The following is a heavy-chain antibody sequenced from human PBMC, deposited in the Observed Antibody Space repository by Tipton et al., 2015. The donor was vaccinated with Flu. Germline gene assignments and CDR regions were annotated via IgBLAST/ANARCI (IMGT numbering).Heavy chain of an antibody. CDR1: GDSMGSRYY. V-gene: IGHV3-11*01. J-gene: IGHJ6*02. D-gene: IGHD3-3*01. CDR3: ARDHPPSITVLGEITDYFGMDV. Sequence: LSLTCSVSGDSMGSRYYWGWIRQAPGKGLEWVSHISRSGSTINYADSVKGRFTISRDNAKNSLYLQMNSLRAEDTAVYYCARDHPPSITVLGEITDYFGMDVWGQGTTVTVSS. CDR2: ISRSGSTI.